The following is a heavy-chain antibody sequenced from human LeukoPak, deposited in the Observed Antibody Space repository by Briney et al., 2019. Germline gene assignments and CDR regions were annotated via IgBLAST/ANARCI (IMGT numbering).Heavy chain of an antibody. V-gene: IGHV3-53*01. CDR3: AKVSDYSNYDY. Sequence: SGGSLRLSCAASGFTVSSNYMSWVRQAPGKGLEWVSVIYSGGSTYYADSVKGRFTISRDNSKNTLYLQMNSLRAEDTAVYYCAKVSDYSNYDYWGQGTLVTVSS. D-gene: IGHD4-4*01. J-gene: IGHJ4*02. CDR2: IYSGGST. CDR1: GFTVSSNY.